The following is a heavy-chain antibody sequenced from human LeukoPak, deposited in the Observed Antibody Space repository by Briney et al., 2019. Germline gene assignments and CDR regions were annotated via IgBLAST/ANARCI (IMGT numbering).Heavy chain of an antibody. CDR3: ARDRPLDADDYYGFYYFDY. CDR1: GDTFTGYY. Sequence: ASVKVSCKASGDTFTGYYIHWVRQAPGQGLEWMGWINPNSGGTNHAQKFQGRVTMTRDTSISTAYMELSRLRSDDTAVYYCARDRPLDADDYYGFYYFDYWGQGTLVTVSS. J-gene: IGHJ4*02. D-gene: IGHD3-10*01. V-gene: IGHV1-2*02. CDR2: INPNSGGT.